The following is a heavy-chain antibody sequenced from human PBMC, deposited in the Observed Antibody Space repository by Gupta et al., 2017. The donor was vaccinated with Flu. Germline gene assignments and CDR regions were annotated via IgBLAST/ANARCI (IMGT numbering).Heavy chain of an antibody. J-gene: IGHJ5*02. D-gene: IGHD4-11*01. Sequence: QVQLQQWGAGLLKPSETLSLTCAVYNASLSGSYWSWIRQPPGKGPEWIGEIDHSGGTNYNPSLKSRVTMSVDTSKNKFSLNLYSVTAADTAIYYCTRLGGFTVGYNWFDPWGQGTLVTVSS. CDR1: NASLSGSY. CDR3: TRLGGFTVGYNWFDP. V-gene: IGHV4-34*01. CDR2: IDHSGGT.